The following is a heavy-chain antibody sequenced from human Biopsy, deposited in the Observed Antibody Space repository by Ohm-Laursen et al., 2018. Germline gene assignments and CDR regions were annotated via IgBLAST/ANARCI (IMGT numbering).Heavy chain of an antibody. CDR1: GYSFTSYY. CDR2: INPSGSTT. J-gene: IGHJ4*02. D-gene: IGHD6-19*01. CDR3: ARNTGWYGDLYYFDY. Sequence: ASVKVSCKASGYSFTSYYMHWARQAPGQGLEWMGMINPSGSTTSYPQIFQGRVTMTRDTSKSTVYMELSSLRSADTAVYFCARNTGWYGDLYYFDYWGQGTLVTVSS. V-gene: IGHV1-46*01.